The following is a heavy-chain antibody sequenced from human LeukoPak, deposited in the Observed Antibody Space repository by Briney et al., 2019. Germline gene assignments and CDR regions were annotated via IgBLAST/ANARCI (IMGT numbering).Heavy chain of an antibody. CDR1: GFTFDDYA. V-gene: IGHV3-9*01. D-gene: IGHD3-10*01. CDR2: ISWNSGSI. CDR3: AKDGYYYGSGSYFRGSRPGGYYYGMDV. Sequence: PGGSLRLSCAASGFTFDDYAMHWVRQAPGKGLEWVSGISWNSGSIGYADSVKGRFTISRDNAKNSLYLQMNSLRAEDTALYYCAKDGYYYGSGSYFRGSRPGGYYYGMDVWGQGTTVTVSS. J-gene: IGHJ6*02.